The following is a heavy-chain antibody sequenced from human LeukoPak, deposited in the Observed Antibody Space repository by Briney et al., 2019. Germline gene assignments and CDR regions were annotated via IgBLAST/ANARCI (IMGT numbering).Heavy chain of an antibody. CDR2: ISPSGDTP. CDR1: GFTFSSYA. V-gene: IGHV3-23*01. J-gene: IGHJ3*01. CDR3: AREEGDGFDV. Sequence: GGSLRLSCAASGFTFSSYAMTWARQAPGKGLEWVSGISPSGDTPYYADSVKGRFTISRDNAKNSLYLQMNSLRAEDTALYYCAREEGDGFDVWGQGTMVTVSS.